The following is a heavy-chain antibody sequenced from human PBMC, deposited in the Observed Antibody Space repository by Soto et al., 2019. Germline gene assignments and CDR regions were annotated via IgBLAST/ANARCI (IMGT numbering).Heavy chain of an antibody. Sequence: QVQLQESGPGLVKPSQTLSLTCTVSGGSISSGDYYWSWIRQPPGKGLEWIGYIYYSGSTYYNPSLESRVTISVDTSKNQFSLKLSSVTAADTAVYYCARVRGADGVWWGKFDPWGQGTLVTVSS. CDR1: GGSISSGDYY. CDR2: IYYSGST. D-gene: IGHD2-21*01. CDR3: ARVRGADGVWWGKFDP. J-gene: IGHJ5*02. V-gene: IGHV4-30-4*01.